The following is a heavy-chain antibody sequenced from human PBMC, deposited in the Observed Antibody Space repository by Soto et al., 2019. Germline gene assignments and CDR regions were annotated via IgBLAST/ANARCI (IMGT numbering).Heavy chain of an antibody. Sequence: SETLSLTCTVSGGSIGSGDYYWSWIRQPPGKGLEWIGYIYYSGSTYYNPSLKSRVTISVDTSKNQFSLKLSSVTAADTAVYYCAREKGSGVGWFDPWGQGTLVTVSS. CDR3: AREKGSGVGWFDP. D-gene: IGHD3-10*01. CDR1: GGSIGSGDYY. CDR2: IYYSGST. J-gene: IGHJ5*02. V-gene: IGHV4-30-4*01.